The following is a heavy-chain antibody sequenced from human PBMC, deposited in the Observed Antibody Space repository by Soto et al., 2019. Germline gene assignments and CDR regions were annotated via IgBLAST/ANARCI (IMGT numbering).Heavy chain of an antibody. CDR3: ARFPLSGSFFDY. J-gene: IGHJ4*02. D-gene: IGHD3-3*01. CDR2: IYYSGST. V-gene: IGHV4-39*01. Sequence: SETLSLTCTVSGGSISSSSYYWGWIRQPPGKGLEWIGSIYYSGSTYYNPSLKSRVTISVDTSKNQFSLKLSSVTAADPAVYYCARFPLSGSFFDYWGQGTLVTVSS. CDR1: GGSISSSSYY.